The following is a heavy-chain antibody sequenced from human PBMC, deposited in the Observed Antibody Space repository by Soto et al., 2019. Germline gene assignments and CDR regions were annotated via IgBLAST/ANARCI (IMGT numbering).Heavy chain of an antibody. D-gene: IGHD6-19*01. CDR2: INPNTGAT. V-gene: IGHV1-2*02. Sequence: ASVKVSCKGAGYTFSNYYMHWLRQAPGQGLEWMGWINPNTGATNSAQRFQGRVTLTWDTSISTAYMDVSSLRSDDTAVYYCAREIQVTGSRSFDLWGQGILVTVSS. CDR1: GYTFSNYY. CDR3: AREIQVTGSRSFDL. J-gene: IGHJ4*02.